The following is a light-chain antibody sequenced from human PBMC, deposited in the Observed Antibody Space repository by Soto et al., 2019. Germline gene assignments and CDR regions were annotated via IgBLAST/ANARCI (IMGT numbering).Light chain of an antibody. V-gene: IGLV1-44*01. Sequence: QSVLTQPPSVSGAPGQRVTISCTGSSSNIGAGYDVHWYQQLPGTAPKLLIYSNNQRPSGVPDRFSGSKSGTSASLAISGLQSDDEADYYCAAWDDSLNGPVFGGGTKLTVL. J-gene: IGLJ2*01. CDR2: SNN. CDR3: AAWDDSLNGPV. CDR1: SSNIGAGYD.